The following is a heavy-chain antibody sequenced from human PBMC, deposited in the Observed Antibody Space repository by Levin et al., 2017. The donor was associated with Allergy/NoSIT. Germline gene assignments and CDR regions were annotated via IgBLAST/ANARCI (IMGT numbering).Heavy chain of an antibody. CDR3: ARYRYNWNDGSLCAFDS. D-gene: IGHD1-1*01. J-gene: IGHJ3*02. V-gene: IGHV5-10-1*01. CDR1: GYSFTSYW. Sequence: GESLKISCKGSGYSFTSYWISWVRQMPGKGLEWMGRIDPSDSYTNYSPSFQGHVTISADKSISTAYLQWSSLKASDTAMYYCARYRYNWNDGSLCAFDSWGQGTMVTVSS. CDR2: IDPSDSYT.